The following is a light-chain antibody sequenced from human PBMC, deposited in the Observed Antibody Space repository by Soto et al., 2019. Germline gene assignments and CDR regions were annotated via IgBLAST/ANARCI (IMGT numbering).Light chain of an antibody. CDR1: QSVLYSSNNKNY. CDR2: WAS. V-gene: IGKV4-1*01. Sequence: DIVMTQSPDSLAVSLGERATINCKSSQSVLYSSNNKNYLAWYQQKPGQPPKLLIYWASTRESGVPDRFSGSGSGKDFTLTTSSLQAEDVAVYYCQKYYSTPPVTFGQGTRLEIK. J-gene: IGKJ5*01. CDR3: QKYYSTPPVT.